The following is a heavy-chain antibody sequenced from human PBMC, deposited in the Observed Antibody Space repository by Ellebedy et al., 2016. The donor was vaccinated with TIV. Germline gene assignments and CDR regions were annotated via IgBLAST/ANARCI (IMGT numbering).Heavy chain of an antibody. D-gene: IGHD3-22*01. Sequence: GESLKISCAAFGFTFSSYAMSWVRQAPGKGLEWVSAISGSGGSTFYADSVKGRFTISRDNSKNTLYLQMSSLRADDTAIYYCARDKSPTMIALDFWGQGTLVTVSS. CDR2: ISGSGGST. V-gene: IGHV3-23*01. CDR3: ARDKSPTMIALDF. J-gene: IGHJ4*02. CDR1: GFTFSSYA.